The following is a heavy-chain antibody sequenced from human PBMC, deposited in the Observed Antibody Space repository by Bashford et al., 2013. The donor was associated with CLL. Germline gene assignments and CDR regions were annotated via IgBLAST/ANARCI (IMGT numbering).Heavy chain of an antibody. D-gene: IGHD3-3*01. CDR3: ARLPKSWHYDIWSGLLGPLLLDY. Sequence: SVKGSPARASGGTFSSYAISWVRQAPGQGLEWMGGIIPIFGTANYAQKFQGRVTITADESTSTAYMELSSLRSEDTAVYYCARLPKSWHYDIWSGLLGPLLLDYWGQGTLVTVSS. CDR2: IIPIFGTA. V-gene: IGHV1-69*13. CDR1: GGTFSSYA. J-gene: IGHJ4*02.